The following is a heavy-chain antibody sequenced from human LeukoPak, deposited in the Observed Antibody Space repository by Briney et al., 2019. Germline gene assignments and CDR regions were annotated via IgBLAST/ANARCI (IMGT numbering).Heavy chain of an antibody. CDR2: IYTSGST. CDR3: ASQKCTSTSCLTKNAFDI. D-gene: IGHD2-2*01. Sequence: SETLSLTCTVLGSISGNYWSWIRQPPGKELEWIGYIYTSGSTNYNPSLESRVTISVDTSKNQFSLYLRSVTAADTAVYYCASQKCTSTSCLTKNAFDIWGQGTMVTVSS. V-gene: IGHV4-4*09. CDR1: GSISGNY. J-gene: IGHJ3*02.